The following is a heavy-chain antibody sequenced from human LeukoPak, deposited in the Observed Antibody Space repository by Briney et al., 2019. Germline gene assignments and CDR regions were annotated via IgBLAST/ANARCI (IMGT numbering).Heavy chain of an antibody. V-gene: IGHV3-53*01. D-gene: IGHD4-17*01. J-gene: IGHJ4*02. CDR2: IYSGGST. CDR1: GFTVSSNY. CDR3: ASVTYDYGDYEPFDY. Sequence: PGGSLRLSCAASGFTVSSNYMSWVRQAPGKGLEWVSVIYSGGSTYYADSVKGRFTISRDNSKNTLYLQMNSLRAEDTAVYYCASVTYDYGDYEPFDYWGQGTLVTVSS.